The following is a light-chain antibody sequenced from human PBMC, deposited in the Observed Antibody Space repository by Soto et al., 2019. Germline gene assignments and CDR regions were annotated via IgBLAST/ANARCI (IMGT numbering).Light chain of an antibody. V-gene: IGLV2-14*03. CDR1: SSDVGAYNF. Sequence: QSALTQPASVSGSRGQSITISCTGTSSDVGAYNFVSWYQQHPGKLPKLMIFDVSRRPSGVSDRFSGSKSGNPASLTISGLQGEEEGDYYWEKYGRSRPHVFGSGTK. J-gene: IGLJ1*01. CDR2: DVS. CDR3: EKYGRSRPHV.